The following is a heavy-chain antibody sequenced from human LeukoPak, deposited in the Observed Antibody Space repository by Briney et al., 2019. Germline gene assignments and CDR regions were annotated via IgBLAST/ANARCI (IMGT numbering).Heavy chain of an antibody. CDR2: FYYSGST. D-gene: IGHD4-23*01. CDR3: AREDYGGNSRDYFDY. Sequence: PSETLSLTCTVSGGSISSSSYYWGWIRQPPGKGLEWIGSFYYSGSTYYNPSLKSRVTISVDTSKNQFALKLRSVTAADTAVYYCAREDYGGNSRDYFDYWGQGTLVTVSS. CDR1: GGSISSSSYY. V-gene: IGHV4-39*02. J-gene: IGHJ4*02.